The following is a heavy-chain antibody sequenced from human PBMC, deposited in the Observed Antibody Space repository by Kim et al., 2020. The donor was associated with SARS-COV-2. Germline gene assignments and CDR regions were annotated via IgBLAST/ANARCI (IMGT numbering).Heavy chain of an antibody. Sequence: GGSLRLSCAASGFTFSSYGMHWVRQAPGKGLEWVAVISYDGSNKYYADSVKGRFTISRDNSKNTLYLQMNSLRAEDTAVYYCAREQLAFIPYHDAFDIWGQGTMVTVSS. D-gene: IGHD6-13*01. V-gene: IGHV3-33*05. CDR3: AREQLAFIPYHDAFDI. CDR1: GFTFSSYG. J-gene: IGHJ3*02. CDR2: ISYDGSNK.